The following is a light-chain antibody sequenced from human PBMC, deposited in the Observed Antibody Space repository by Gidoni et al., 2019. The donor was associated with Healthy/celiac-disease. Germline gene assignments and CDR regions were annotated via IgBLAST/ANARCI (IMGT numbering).Light chain of an antibody. CDR3: QAWDSSAWV. CDR1: KLGDKY. CDR2: QDS. Sequence: SYELTQRPAVYVSLGQTASITCSGDKLGDKYACWYQQKPGQSPVLVIYQDSKRPSGIPERFSGSNSGNTATLTISGTQAMDEAYYYCQAWDSSAWVFGGGTKLTVL. J-gene: IGLJ3*02. V-gene: IGLV3-1*01.